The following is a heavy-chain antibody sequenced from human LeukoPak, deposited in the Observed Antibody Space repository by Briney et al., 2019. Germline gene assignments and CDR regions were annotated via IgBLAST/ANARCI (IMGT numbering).Heavy chain of an antibody. D-gene: IGHD2-2*01. Sequence: ASVKVSFTASGYTFTSYAMNWVRQAPGQGLEWMGWINTITGNPTYAQGFTGRFVFSLDTSVSTAYLQISSLKAEDTAVYHCARLHTKGDIVVVPAAIFYYWGQGTLVTVSS. V-gene: IGHV7-4-1*02. CDR2: INTITGNP. CDR3: ARLHTKGDIVVVPAAIFYY. CDR1: GYTFTSYA. J-gene: IGHJ4*02.